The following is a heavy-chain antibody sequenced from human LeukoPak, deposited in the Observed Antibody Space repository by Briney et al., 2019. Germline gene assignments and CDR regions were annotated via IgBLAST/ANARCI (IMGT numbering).Heavy chain of an antibody. CDR1: GYTFTGYY. V-gene: IGHV1-2*02. Sequence: RASVKVSCTASGYTFTGYYMHWVRQAPGQGLEWMGWINPNSGGTNYAQKFQGRVTMTRDTSISTAYMELSRLRSDDTAVYYCARVGAKVSYYFDYWGQGTLVTVSS. CDR3: ARVGAKVSYYFDY. CDR2: INPNSGGT. J-gene: IGHJ4*02.